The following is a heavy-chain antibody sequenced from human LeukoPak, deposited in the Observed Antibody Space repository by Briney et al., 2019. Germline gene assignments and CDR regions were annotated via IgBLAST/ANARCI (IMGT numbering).Heavy chain of an antibody. CDR1: GFTFDDYA. CDR3: AKDLFAYDSSGPLDY. Sequence: GGSLRLSCAASGFTFDDYAMHWVRHAPGKGLEWVSGISWNSGSIGYADSVKGRFTISRDNAKNSLYLQMNSLRAEDTALYYCAKDLFAYDSSGPLDYWGQGTLVTVSS. CDR2: ISWNSGSI. J-gene: IGHJ4*02. V-gene: IGHV3-9*01. D-gene: IGHD3-22*01.